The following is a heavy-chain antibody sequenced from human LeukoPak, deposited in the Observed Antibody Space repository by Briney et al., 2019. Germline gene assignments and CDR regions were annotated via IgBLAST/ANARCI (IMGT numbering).Heavy chain of an antibody. D-gene: IGHD4-17*01. CDR1: GVTFSSYA. CDR2: ISGSGGST. J-gene: IGHJ4*02. Sequence: GGSLRLPCAASGVTFSSYAMSRVRQAPGKGLEWVSAISGSGGSTYYADSVKGRFTISRDNSKNTLYLQMNSLRAEDTAVYYCAKDLVLRLRGFDYWGQGTLVTVSS. V-gene: IGHV3-23*01. CDR3: AKDLVLRLRGFDY.